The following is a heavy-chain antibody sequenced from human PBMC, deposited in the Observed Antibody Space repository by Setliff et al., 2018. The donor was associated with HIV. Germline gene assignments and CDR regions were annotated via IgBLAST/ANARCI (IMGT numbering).Heavy chain of an antibody. Sequence: KPSETLSLTCTVSGGSLSSGSFYWTWIRQPAGKGLEWIGRIYSTGTTNYNPSLKGRVTISVDTSKNQFSLKLSSVIAADTAVYYCARKDHYYDARRGFFNIWGQGTMVTVSS. V-gene: IGHV4-61*02. J-gene: IGHJ3*02. D-gene: IGHD3-16*01. CDR1: GGSLSSGSFY. CDR2: IYSTGTT. CDR3: ARKDHYYDARRGFFNI.